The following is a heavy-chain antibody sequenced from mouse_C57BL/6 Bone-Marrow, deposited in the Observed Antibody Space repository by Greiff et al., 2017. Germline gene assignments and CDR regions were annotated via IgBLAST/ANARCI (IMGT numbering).Heavy chain of an antibody. D-gene: IGHD4-1*01. CDR3: ARPLTGDFDY. CDR2: INPNNGGT. V-gene: IGHV1-22*01. J-gene: IGHJ2*01. CDR1: GYTFTDYN. Sequence: EVQLQESGPELVKPGASVKMSCKASGYTFTDYNMHWVKQSHGKSLEWIGYINPNNGGTSYNQKFKGKATLTVNKSSSTAYMELRSLTSEDSAVYYCARPLTGDFDYWGQGTTLTVSS.